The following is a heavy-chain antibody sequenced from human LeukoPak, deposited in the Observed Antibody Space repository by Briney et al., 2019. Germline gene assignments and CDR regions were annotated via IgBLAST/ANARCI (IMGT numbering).Heavy chain of an antibody. J-gene: IGHJ4*02. CDR2: IYYSGTT. V-gene: IGHV4-31*03. Sequence: SETLSLTCTVSGDSIYSGGFYWSWVRQHPGKGLEWIGHIYYSGTTYYNPSLESRVTISVDMSKNQFSLKLSSVTAADTAVYYCAGVRPPTALIVGATLGGDYWGQGTLVTVSS. CDR1: GDSIYSGGFY. CDR3: AGVRPPTALIVGATLGGDY. D-gene: IGHD1-26*01.